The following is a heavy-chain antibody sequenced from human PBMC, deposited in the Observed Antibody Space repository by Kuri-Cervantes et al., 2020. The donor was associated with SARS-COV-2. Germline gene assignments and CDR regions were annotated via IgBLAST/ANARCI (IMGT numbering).Heavy chain of an antibody. CDR1: GFTFSSYS. J-gene: IGHJ3*02. D-gene: IGHD6-6*01. CDR3: AKPREAARSAFDI. Sequence: ETLSLTCAASGFTFSSYSMNWVRQAPGKGLEWVSSISSSSSYIYYADSVKGRFTISRDNAKNSLYLQMNSLRAEDTALYYCAKPREAARSAFDIWGQGTLVTVSS. CDR2: ISSSSSYI. V-gene: IGHV3-21*04.